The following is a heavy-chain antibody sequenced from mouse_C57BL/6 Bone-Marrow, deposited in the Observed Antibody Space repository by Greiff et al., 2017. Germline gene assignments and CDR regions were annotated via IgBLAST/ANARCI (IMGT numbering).Heavy chain of an antibody. J-gene: IGHJ1*03. V-gene: IGHV1-52*01. CDR2: IDPSDSET. CDR3: ARKGGYGGYFDV. D-gene: IGHD2-2*01. CDR1: GYTFTSYW. Sequence: QVQLQQPGAELVRPGSSVKLSCKASGYTFTSYWMHWVKQRPIQGLEWIGNIDPSDSETHYNQKFKDKATLTVDKSSSTAYMQLSSLTSEDSAVYYCARKGGYGGYFDVGGTGTTVTVSS.